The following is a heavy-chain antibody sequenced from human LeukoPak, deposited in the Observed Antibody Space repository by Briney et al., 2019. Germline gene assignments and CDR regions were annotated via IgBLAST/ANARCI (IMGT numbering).Heavy chain of an antibody. Sequence: SETLSLTCTVSGGSISSSSYYWGWIRQPPGKGLEWIGSINYSGNTFYNPSLKSRVTISVDTSENQFSLNLSSVTAADTAVYYCARRPQSYIDVWGKGTTVTVSS. CDR1: GGSISSSSYY. CDR3: ARRPQSYIDV. J-gene: IGHJ6*03. V-gene: IGHV4-39*01. CDR2: INYSGNT.